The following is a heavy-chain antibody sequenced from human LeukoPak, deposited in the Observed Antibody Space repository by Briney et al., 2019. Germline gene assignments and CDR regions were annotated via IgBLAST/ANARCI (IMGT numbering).Heavy chain of an antibody. V-gene: IGHV4-59*01. Sequence: SETLCLTCTVSGGSISSYYWSWIRQPPGKGLEWIGYIYYSGSTNYNPSLKSRVTISVDTSKNQFSLKLSSVTAADTAVYYCAMSRYCSGGSCYLDAFDIWGQGTMVTVSS. D-gene: IGHD2-15*01. CDR3: AMSRYCSGGSCYLDAFDI. CDR2: IYYSGST. J-gene: IGHJ3*02. CDR1: GGSISSYY.